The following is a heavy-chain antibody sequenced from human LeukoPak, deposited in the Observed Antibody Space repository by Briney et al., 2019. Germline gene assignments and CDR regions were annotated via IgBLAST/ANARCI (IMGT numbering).Heavy chain of an antibody. Sequence: PGGSLRLSCAASGFTFSSYAMSWVRQAPGKGLEWVSAISGSGGSTYYADSVKGRFTISRDNSKNTLYLQMNSLRAEDTAVYYCAKDLTAGGIGYRTNAFDIWGQGTMVTVSS. CDR1: GFTFSSYA. CDR2: ISGSGGST. CDR3: AKDLTAGGIGYRTNAFDI. J-gene: IGHJ3*02. D-gene: IGHD3-22*01. V-gene: IGHV3-23*01.